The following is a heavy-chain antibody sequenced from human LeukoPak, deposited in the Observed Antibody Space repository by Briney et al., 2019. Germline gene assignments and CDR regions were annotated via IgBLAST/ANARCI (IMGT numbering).Heavy chain of an antibody. J-gene: IGHJ5*02. CDR2: IIPILGTA. CDR3: ARGDLVGALGWFDP. CDR1: GGTFSSYA. Sequence: SVKVSRKASGGTFSSYAISWVRQAPGQGLEWMGRIIPILGTANYAQKFQGRVTITTDESTSTAYMELSSLRSEDTAVYYCARGDLVGALGWFDPWGQGTLVTVSS. V-gene: IGHV1-69*11. D-gene: IGHD1-26*01.